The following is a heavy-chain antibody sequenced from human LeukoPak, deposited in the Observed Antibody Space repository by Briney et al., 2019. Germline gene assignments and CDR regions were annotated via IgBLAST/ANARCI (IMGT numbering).Heavy chain of an antibody. CDR1: GFTFSSYG. V-gene: IGHV3-30*03. Sequence: GGSLRLSCAASGFTFSSYGMHWVRQAPGKGLEWVAVISYDGSNEYYADSVKGRFTISRDNSKNTLYLQMNSLRAEDTAFYYCARDSGFSGTQRGEYWGQGTLVTVSS. CDR2: ISYDGSNE. D-gene: IGHD3/OR15-3a*01. CDR3: ARDSGFSGTQRGEY. J-gene: IGHJ4*02.